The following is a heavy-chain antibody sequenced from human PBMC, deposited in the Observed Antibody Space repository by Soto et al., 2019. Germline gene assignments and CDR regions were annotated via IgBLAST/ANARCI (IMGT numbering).Heavy chain of an antibody. CDR1: GFTVSSNY. CDR3: ASLGDYVWGSYPRVDY. Sequence: GGSLRLSXAASGFTVSSNYMSWVRQAPGKGLEWVSVIYSGGSTYYADSVKGRFTISRDNSKNTLYLQMNSLRAEDTAVYYCASLGDYVWGSYPRVDYWGQGTLVTVSS. J-gene: IGHJ4*02. D-gene: IGHD3-16*02. V-gene: IGHV3-53*01. CDR2: IYSGGST.